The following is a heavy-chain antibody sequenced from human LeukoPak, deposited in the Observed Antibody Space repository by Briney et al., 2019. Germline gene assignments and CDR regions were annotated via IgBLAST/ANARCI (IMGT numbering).Heavy chain of an antibody. CDR3: AKGNGKTAAGSVVEY. D-gene: IGHD6-13*01. Sequence: PGGSLRLSCAASGFTFSSYAMSWVRQAPGKGLEWVSSISGSGGTTYYADSVKGRFTISRDNSKNTLYLQMNSLRPDDMAVYYCAKGNGKTAAGSVVEYWGQGTLVTVSS. CDR1: GFTFSSYA. J-gene: IGHJ4*01. CDR2: ISGSGGTT. V-gene: IGHV3-23*01.